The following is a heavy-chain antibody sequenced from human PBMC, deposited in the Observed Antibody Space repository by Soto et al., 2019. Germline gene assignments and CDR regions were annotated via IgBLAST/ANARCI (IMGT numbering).Heavy chain of an antibody. CDR2: ISSNSAYI. Sequence: KPGGSLRLSCAASGFTFRSFTMNWVRQAPGKGLEWVSTISSNSAYIYYTDALRGRFTIPRDNAKNSLHLQMNSLRAEDTAVYYCTRDASRDSSARGWFDPWGPGTLVTVSS. CDR3: TRDASRDSSARGWFDP. D-gene: IGHD6-13*01. J-gene: IGHJ5*02. V-gene: IGHV3-21*01. CDR1: GFTFRSFT.